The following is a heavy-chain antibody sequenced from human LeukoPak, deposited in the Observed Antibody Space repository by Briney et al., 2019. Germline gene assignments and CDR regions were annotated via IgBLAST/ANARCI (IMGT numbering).Heavy chain of an antibody. V-gene: IGHV3-48*02. J-gene: IGHJ4*02. CDR2: INSISGEI. CDR3: ARGATYGSGKFLDY. Sequence: GGSLRLSCVASGFTFSYYSMNWVRQAPGKGLEWVSYINSISGEIWYADSVKGRFTISRDDAKNSLYLQMNSLRDEDTAVYYCARGATYGSGKFLDYWGQGTLLTVSS. D-gene: IGHD3-10*01. CDR1: GFTFSYYS.